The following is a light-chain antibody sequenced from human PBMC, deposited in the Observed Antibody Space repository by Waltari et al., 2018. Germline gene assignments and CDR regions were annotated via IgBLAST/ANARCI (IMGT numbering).Light chain of an antibody. CDR2: DAA. CDR1: QGIRSY. V-gene: IGKV1-16*02. J-gene: IGKJ4*01. Sequence: DIQMTQSPSSLSASIGDTVTIPCRASQGIRSYLAWFQQKPGKAPKSLIYDAASLHCGVPSKFSGSGSGTAFTLTISNLQPEDFATYYCQHYDGYPHTFGGGTKVEIK. CDR3: QHYDGYPHT.